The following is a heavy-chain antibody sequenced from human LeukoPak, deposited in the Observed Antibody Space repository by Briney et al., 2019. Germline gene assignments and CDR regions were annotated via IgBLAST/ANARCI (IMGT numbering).Heavy chain of an antibody. CDR1: GGTFSSYA. V-gene: IGHV1-69*05. CDR3: TVVATTYYFDY. Sequence: RSSVKVSCKASGGTFSSYAISWVRQAPGQGLEWMGRIIPIFGTANYAQKFQGRVTITTDESTSTAYMKLSSLRSEDTAVYYCTVVATTYYFDYWGQGTLVTVSS. J-gene: IGHJ4*02. CDR2: IIPIFGTA. D-gene: IGHD5-12*01.